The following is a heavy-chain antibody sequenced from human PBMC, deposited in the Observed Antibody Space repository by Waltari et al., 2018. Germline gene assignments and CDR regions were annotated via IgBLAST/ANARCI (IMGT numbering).Heavy chain of an antibody. CDR3: AKEGAAAARFAFDI. Sequence: QVYLVESGGGVVQPGRSLRLSCEASGFTFSSHGMHWVRQAPGKGLEWVTVVWWDGRTTDYARAGKGRFTISRDNSKNTLYLQMNSLIAEDTAVYYCAKEGAAAARFAFDIWGQGTTVIVSS. V-gene: IGHV3-30*18. D-gene: IGHD6-13*01. CDR1: GFTFSSHG. CDR2: VWWDGRTT. J-gene: IGHJ3*02.